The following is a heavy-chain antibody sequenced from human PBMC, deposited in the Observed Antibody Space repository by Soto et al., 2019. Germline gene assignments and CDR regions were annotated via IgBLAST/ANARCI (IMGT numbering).Heavy chain of an antibody. D-gene: IGHD3-10*01. J-gene: IGHJ4*02. V-gene: IGHV1-2*04. Sequence: ASVKVSCKASGYTFTGYYMHWVRQAPGQGLEWMGWINPNSGGTNYAQKFQGWVTMTRDTSISTAYMELSRLRSDDTAMYYCARGSALVRGIHAPYYFDYWGQGTLVTVSS. CDR3: ARGSALVRGIHAPYYFDY. CDR2: INPNSGGT. CDR1: GYTFTGYY.